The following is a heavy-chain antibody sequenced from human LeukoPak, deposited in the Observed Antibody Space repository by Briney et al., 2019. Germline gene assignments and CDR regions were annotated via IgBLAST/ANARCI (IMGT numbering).Heavy chain of an antibody. V-gene: IGHV3-74*01. D-gene: IGHD5/OR15-5a*01. Sequence: GGSLRLSCAASGFNFGSYWMHWVRQDPGKGLLWVSRINGDGSKTTYADSVKGRFTISRDNAKNMVYLHMNSLRVDDAAVYYCICDSVGRSGGDHWGQGTPVTVSS. J-gene: IGHJ4*02. CDR1: GFNFGSYW. CDR3: ICDSVGRSGGDH. CDR2: INGDGSKT.